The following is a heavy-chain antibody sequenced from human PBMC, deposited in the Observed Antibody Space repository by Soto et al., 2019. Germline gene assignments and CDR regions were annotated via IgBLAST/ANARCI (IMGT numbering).Heavy chain of an antibody. CDR2: ISAYNGNT. CDR3: ATGAYCGGDCYSYWYFDL. V-gene: IGHV1-18*01. D-gene: IGHD2-21*02. J-gene: IGHJ2*01. Sequence: QVQLVQSGAEVKKPGASVKVSCKASGYTFTSYGISWVRQAPGQGLEWMGWISAYNGNTNYAQKLQGRVTMTTDTSTSTAYMELRSLRSDDTAVYYCATGAYCGGDCYSYWYFDLLGRGTLVTVSS. CDR1: GYTFTSYG.